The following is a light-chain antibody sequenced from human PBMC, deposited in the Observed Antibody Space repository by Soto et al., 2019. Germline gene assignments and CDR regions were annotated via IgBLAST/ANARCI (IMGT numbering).Light chain of an antibody. CDR1: QGISTY. CDR2: AAS. Sequence: DIQMTQSPSSLSASVGDRVIITCRTTQGISTYLAWYQQKAGKVSKLIIYAASTLQSGVPSRFSGSGSGTDITLTISSLHPEDVAAYYCQMYNSASFTFGPGTQVDLK. CDR3: QMYNSASFT. V-gene: IGKV1-27*01. J-gene: IGKJ3*01.